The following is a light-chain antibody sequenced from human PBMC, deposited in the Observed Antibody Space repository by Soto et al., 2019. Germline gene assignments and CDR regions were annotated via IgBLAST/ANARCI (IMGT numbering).Light chain of an antibody. CDR2: GNS. V-gene: IGLV1-40*01. J-gene: IGLJ2*01. CDR1: SSNIGAGYD. CDR3: QSYDSSLSGSI. Sequence: QSVLTQPPSVPGAPGQRVTISCTGSSSNIGAGYDVHWYQQLPGTAPKLLIYGNSNRPSGVPDRFSGSKSGTSASLAITGLQAEDEADYYCQSYDSSLSGSIFGGGTQLTVL.